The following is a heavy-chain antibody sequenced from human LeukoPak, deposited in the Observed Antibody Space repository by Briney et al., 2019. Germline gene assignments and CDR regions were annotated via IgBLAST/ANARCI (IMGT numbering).Heavy chain of an antibody. Sequence: TGGSLRLSCAASGFTFSSYGMHWVRQAPGKGLEWVAFIRYDGSNKYYADSVKGRFTISRDNSKNTLYLQMNSLRAEDTAVYYCAKDPYRIAVAGTGPDYWGQGTLVTVFS. CDR1: GFTFSSYG. V-gene: IGHV3-30*02. CDR2: IRYDGSNK. D-gene: IGHD6-19*01. J-gene: IGHJ4*02. CDR3: AKDPYRIAVAGTGPDY.